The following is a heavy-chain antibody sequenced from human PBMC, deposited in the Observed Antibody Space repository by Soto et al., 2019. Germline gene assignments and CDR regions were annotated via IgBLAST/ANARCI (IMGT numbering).Heavy chain of an antibody. D-gene: IGHD2-15*01. CDR3: AHAMLYCTGGSCSTWFDS. V-gene: IGHV2-5*02. Sequence: QITLKESGPTLVKPTQTLTLTCTFSGFSLSTHGVGVGWIRQPAGKALEWLALIYWDDDKRYSASLNSRLTXXKHXSKHQVVLTMTNMDPVDTATYYCAHAMLYCTGGSCSTWFDSWGQGTLVTVSS. J-gene: IGHJ5*01. CDR2: IYWDDDK. CDR1: GFSLSTHGVG.